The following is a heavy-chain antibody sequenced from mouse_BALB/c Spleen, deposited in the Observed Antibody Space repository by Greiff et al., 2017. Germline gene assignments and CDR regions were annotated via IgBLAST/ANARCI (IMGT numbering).Heavy chain of an antibody. J-gene: IGHJ3*01. CDR3: ARGGDYDYVFAY. V-gene: IGHV3-6*02. CDR1: GYSITSGYY. D-gene: IGHD2-4*01. Sequence: EVKLMESGPGLVKPSQSLSLTCSVTGYSITSGYYWNWIRQFPGNKLEWMGYISYDGSNNYNPSLKNRISITRDTSKNQFFLKLNSVTTEDTATYYCARGGDYDYVFAYWGQGTLVTVSA. CDR2: ISYDGSN.